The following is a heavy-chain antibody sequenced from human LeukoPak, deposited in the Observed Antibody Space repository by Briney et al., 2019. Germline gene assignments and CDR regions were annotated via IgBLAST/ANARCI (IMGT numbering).Heavy chain of an antibody. CDR3: ARAGELRYMDV. V-gene: IGHV3-11*04. D-gene: IGHD3-16*01. CDR1: GFTFSDYY. CDR2: IKGTGLTT. J-gene: IGHJ6*03. Sequence: GSLRLSWAASGFTFSDYYMSWIRQAPGKGLEWVSTIKGTGLTTYYADSVKGRFTISRDNAKNSLFLQMSSLRADDTAIYYCARAGELRYMDVWGKGTAVTVSS.